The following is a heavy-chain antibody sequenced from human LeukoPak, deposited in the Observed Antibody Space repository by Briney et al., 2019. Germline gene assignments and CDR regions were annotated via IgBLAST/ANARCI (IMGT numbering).Heavy chain of an antibody. CDR1: GFTFSSYA. V-gene: IGHV3-23*01. CDR3: ANTNGNCCANTNGN. Sequence: GGSLRLSCAASGFTFSSYAMTWVRQAPGKGLEWVSGMSGTGVSTYYADSVKGRFTISRDNSKNTLYLQMNNLTAEDTAVYYCANTNGNCCANTNGNWGQGTLVTVSS. D-gene: IGHD2-2*01. J-gene: IGHJ4*02. CDR2: MSGTGVST.